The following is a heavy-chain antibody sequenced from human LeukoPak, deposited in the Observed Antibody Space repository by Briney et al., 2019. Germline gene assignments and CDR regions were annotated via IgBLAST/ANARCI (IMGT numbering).Heavy chain of an antibody. CDR2: MGCNGVST. V-gene: IGHV3-64D*06. CDR3: VKTGSSRLGGYSGGYFDY. Sequence: PGRSLSLSCSASGFTFSTYALQWVRQARGQGLDCVSGMGCNGVSTYYSDSVNDRFTISRENSKNTLYIQMSSLRPEDTAVYYCVKTGSSRLGGYSGGYFDYWGQGTLVTVSS. D-gene: IGHD4-23*01. J-gene: IGHJ4*02. CDR1: GFTFSTYA.